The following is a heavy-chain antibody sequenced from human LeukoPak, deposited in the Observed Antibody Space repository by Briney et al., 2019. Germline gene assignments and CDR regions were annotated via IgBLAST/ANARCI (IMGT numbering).Heavy chain of an antibody. V-gene: IGHV1-24*01. J-gene: IGHJ5*02. CDR1: GYTLTELS. CDR3: ATVGGPTYDSSEILWWFDP. D-gene: IGHD3-22*01. CDR2: FDPEDGET. Sequence: ASVKVSCKVSGYTLTELSMHWVRQAPGKGLEWMGGFDPEDGETIYAQKFRGRVTMTEDTSTDTAYMELSSLRSEDTAVYYCATVGGPTYDSSEILWWFDPWGQGTLVTVSS.